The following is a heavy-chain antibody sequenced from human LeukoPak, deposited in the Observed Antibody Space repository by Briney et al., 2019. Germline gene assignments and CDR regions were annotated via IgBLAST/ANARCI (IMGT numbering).Heavy chain of an antibody. Sequence: SETPSLTCTVSGYSITTNYYWAWIRQSPGTGLEWIGSVYHNGETYYNPSLRSRVIISVDTSKNESSLRLTSVTAADTAVYYCVTPRSWELSDMAVWGKGTTVIVSS. CDR2: VYHNGET. V-gene: IGHV4-38-2*02. CDR3: VTPRSWELSDMAV. CDR1: GYSITTNYY. D-gene: IGHD1-26*01. J-gene: IGHJ6*03.